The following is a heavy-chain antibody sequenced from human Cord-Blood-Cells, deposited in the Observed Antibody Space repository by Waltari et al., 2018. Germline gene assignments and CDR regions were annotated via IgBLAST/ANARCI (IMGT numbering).Heavy chain of an antibody. Sequence: QVQLVQSGAEVTKPGASVKVSCKASGYTFTRYDINWVRQATGQGLEWMGWMNPNSGNTGYAQKFQGRGTMTRNTSISTAYMELSSLRSEDTAVYYCARGDSNYYYYGMDVWGQGTTVTVSS. V-gene: IGHV1-8*01. J-gene: IGHJ6*02. D-gene: IGHD4-4*01. CDR3: ARGDSNYYYYGMDV. CDR2: MNPNSGNT. CDR1: GYTFTRYD.